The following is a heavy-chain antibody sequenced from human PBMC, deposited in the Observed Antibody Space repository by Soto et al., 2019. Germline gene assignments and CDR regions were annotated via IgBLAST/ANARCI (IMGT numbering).Heavy chain of an antibody. V-gene: IGHV1-69*12. CDR3: AKDLENWSYRRCGMDV. J-gene: IGHJ6*02. CDR2: IIPIFGTA. CDR1: GGTFSSYA. D-gene: IGHD1-7*01. Sequence: QVQLVQSGAEVKKPGSSVKVSCKASGGTFSSYAISWVRQAPGHGLEWMGGIIPIFGTANYAQKFQGRVTITADDSTRTACMELGSVRSEDTGVYYCAKDLENWSYRRCGMDVWGQGTTVTVSS.